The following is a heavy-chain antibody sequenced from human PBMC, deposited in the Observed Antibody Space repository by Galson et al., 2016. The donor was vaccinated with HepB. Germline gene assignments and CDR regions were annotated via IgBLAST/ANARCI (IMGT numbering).Heavy chain of an antibody. CDR1: GFTFRNHA. Sequence: SLRLSCAASGFTFRNHAMSWVRQAPGEGLVWVSRMSGDGGVTDYADSVKGRFTISRDNAKNTLYLQMNSLRAEDTALYYCAWHIGGRGYFDFWGQGALVTVSS. D-gene: IGHD2-21*01. J-gene: IGHJ4*02. CDR3: AWHIGGRGYFDF. V-gene: IGHV3-74*01. CDR2: MSGDGGVT.